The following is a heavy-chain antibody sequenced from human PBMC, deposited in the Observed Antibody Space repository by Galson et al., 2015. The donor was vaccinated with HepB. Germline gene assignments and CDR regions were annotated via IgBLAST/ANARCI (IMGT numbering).Heavy chain of an antibody. D-gene: IGHD5-12*01. J-gene: IGHJ4*02. V-gene: IGHV3-11*06. CDR1: GFTFSDYY. CDR2: ITSGRSYS. CDR3: HSGPGDFDY. Sequence: SLRLSCAASGFTFSDYYMSWIRQASGKGLEWISYITSGRSYSDYAASVRGRFTISRDNSNNTLYLNMDGLRPEDTAVYYCHSGPGDFDYWGQGALVTVSS.